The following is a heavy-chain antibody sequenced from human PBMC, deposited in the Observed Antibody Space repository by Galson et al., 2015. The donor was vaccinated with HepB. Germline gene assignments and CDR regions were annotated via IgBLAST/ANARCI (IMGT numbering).Heavy chain of an antibody. J-gene: IGHJ3*02. CDR1: GSSFTNYW. V-gene: IGHV5-51*01. D-gene: IGHD4-23*01. CDR3: ARVIVVTTVDPYAFDI. CDR2: IYPGDSDT. Sequence: QSGAEVKKPGESLKISCTGSGSSFTNYWIGWVRQMPGKGLEWMGIIYPGDSDTAYSPSFQGQVTISADKSISTAYLQWSSLKASDTAMYCCARVIVVTTVDPYAFDIWGQGTMVTVSS.